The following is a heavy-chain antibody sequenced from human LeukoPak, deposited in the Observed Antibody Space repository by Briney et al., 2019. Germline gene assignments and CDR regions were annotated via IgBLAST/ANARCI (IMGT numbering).Heavy chain of an antibody. CDR3: ARFADSSSWYFDY. D-gene: IGHD6-13*01. CDR1: GFTFSSYG. Sequence: PGRSLRLSCAASGFTFSSYGMPWVRQAPGKGLEWVAVIWYDGSNKYYADSVKGRFTISRDNSKNTLYLQMNSLRAEDTAVYYCARFADSSSWYFDYWGQGTLVTVSS. CDR2: IWYDGSNK. J-gene: IGHJ4*02. V-gene: IGHV3-33*01.